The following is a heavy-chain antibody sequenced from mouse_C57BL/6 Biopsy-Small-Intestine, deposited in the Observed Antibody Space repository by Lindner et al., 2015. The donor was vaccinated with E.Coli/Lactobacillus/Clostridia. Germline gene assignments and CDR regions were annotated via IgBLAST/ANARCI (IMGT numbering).Heavy chain of an antibody. V-gene: IGHV5-17*01. CDR3: ATPAMDY. J-gene: IGHJ4*01. Sequence: VQLQEVWGGLVKPGGSLKLSCAASGFTFSDYGMHWVRQAPEKGLEWVAYISSDSSTIYYADTAKGRFTISRDNAKNTLFLQMTSLRSEDTAMYYCATPAMDYWGQGTSVTVSS. CDR1: GFTFSDYG. CDR2: ISSDSSTI.